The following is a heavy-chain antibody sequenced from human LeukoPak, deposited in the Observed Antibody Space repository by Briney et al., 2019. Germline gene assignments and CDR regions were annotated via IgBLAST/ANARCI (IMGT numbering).Heavy chain of an antibody. D-gene: IGHD1-20*01. V-gene: IGHV3-21*01. CDR2: ISGRSTYI. CDR3: ARDPPFIIGTTFFDY. Sequence: PGGSLRLSCAASGFTFSSYTMNWVRQAPGKGLECLSSISGRSTYIFYADSVKGRFTISRDNAKNSLYLQMNSLRAEDTAVYYCARDPPFIIGTTFFDYWGQGTLVTVSS. CDR1: GFTFSSYT. J-gene: IGHJ4*02.